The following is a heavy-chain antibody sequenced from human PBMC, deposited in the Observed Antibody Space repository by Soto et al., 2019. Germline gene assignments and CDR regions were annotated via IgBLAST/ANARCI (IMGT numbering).Heavy chain of an antibody. Sequence: QLQLQESGPGLVKPSETLSLTCTVSGGSISSSSYYWGWIRQPPGKGLEWIGSIYYSGSTYYNPSLKSRVTISVDTSKNQFSLKLSSVTAADTVVYYCASKTSIVVVPAARDYYGMDVWGQGTTVTVSS. D-gene: IGHD2-2*01. CDR1: GGSISSSSYY. J-gene: IGHJ6*02. CDR3: ASKTSIVVVPAARDYYGMDV. V-gene: IGHV4-39*01. CDR2: IYYSGST.